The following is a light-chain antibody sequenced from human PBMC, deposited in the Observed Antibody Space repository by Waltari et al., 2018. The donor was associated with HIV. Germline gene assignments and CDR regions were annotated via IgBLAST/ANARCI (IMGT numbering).Light chain of an antibody. Sequence: DIVMTQSPDSLAVSLGERATINCKSSQSLLYSSNNTNYLAWYQQKPGQPPKLLIHLASIRESGIPDRFSGSGSGTDFTLTISSLQAEDVAVYYCQQYYDSPTFGPGTKLDIK. CDR2: LAS. J-gene: IGKJ3*01. V-gene: IGKV4-1*01. CDR3: QQYYDSPT. CDR1: QSLLYSSNNTNY.